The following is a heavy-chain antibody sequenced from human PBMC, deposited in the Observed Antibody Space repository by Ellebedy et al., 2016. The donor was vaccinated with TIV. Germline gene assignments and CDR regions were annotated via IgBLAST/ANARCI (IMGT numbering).Heavy chain of an antibody. CDR2: IYYSGST. V-gene: IGHV4-61*01. D-gene: IGHD6-13*01. Sequence: SETLSLXCTVSGGSVSSGSYYWSWIRQPPGKGLEWIGYIYYSGSTNYNPSLKSRVTISVDTSKNQFSLKLSSVTAADTAVYYCARSLAASDKVTYYFGMDVWGQGTTVTVSS. CDR3: ARSLAASDKVTYYFGMDV. CDR1: GGSVSSGSYY. J-gene: IGHJ6*02.